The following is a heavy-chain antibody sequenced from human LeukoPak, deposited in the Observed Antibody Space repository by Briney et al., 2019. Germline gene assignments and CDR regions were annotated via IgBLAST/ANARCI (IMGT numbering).Heavy chain of an antibody. V-gene: IGHV4-59*08. CDR2: IAYTGST. CDR1: GGSVSGGSISSYY. Sequence: PSETLSLTCTVSGGSVSGGSISSYYWSWIRQPPGKGLEWIGFIAYTGSTNYNPSLKSRVTISVDTSKSQFSLKLSSVIAADTAVYYCARCFSNNWFGRYDYYMDVWGKGTTVTVSS. D-gene: IGHD6-13*01. J-gene: IGHJ6*03. CDR3: ARCFSNNWFGRYDYYMDV.